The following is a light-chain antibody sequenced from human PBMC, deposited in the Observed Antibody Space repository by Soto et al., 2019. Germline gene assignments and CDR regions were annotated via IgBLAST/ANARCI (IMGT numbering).Light chain of an antibody. CDR1: VGL. V-gene: IGLV2-23*01. Sequence: QSALTQPASVPGSPGQSITISCTGTVGLVSWYQQHPGKVPKLIIYDDTKRPSGVSSRFSGSKTGNTAYLTISGLQTEDEADYYCCLYVGGRTYVFGTGTKVTVL. J-gene: IGLJ1*01. CDR2: DDT. CDR3: CLYVGGRTYV.